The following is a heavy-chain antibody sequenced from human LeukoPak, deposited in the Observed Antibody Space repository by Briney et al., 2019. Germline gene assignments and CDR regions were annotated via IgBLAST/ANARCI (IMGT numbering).Heavy chain of an antibody. CDR1: GFTVSSNY. Sequence: PGGSLRLSCAASGFTVSSNYMYWVRQAPGKGLEWVSVIYSGGNTYYADSVKGRFTISRDNSKNTLYLQMNSLRAEDTAVYYCAREGVGATTPVLYYFDHWGQGTLVTVSS. D-gene: IGHD1-26*01. CDR2: IYSGGNT. CDR3: AREGVGATTPVLYYFDH. V-gene: IGHV3-66*02. J-gene: IGHJ4*02.